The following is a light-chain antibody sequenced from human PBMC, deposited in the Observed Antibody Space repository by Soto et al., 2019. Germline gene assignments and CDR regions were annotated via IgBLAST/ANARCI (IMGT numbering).Light chain of an antibody. J-gene: IGLJ1*01. V-gene: IGLV2-8*01. Sequence: QSALTRPPSASGSPGQPVTISCTGTSSDVGGYNYVSWYQQHPGKAPKLMIYEVSKRPSGVPDRFSGSKSGNTASLTVSGLQAEDEADYYRSSYAGSNNFYVFGTGTKVTVL. CDR2: EVS. CDR3: SSYAGSNNFYV. CDR1: SSDVGGYNY.